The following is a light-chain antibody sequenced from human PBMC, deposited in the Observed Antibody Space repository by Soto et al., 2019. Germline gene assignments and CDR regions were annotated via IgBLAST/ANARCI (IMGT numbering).Light chain of an antibody. V-gene: IGKV3-15*01. Sequence: EIVMTQSPATLSVSPGERATLSCRASQSVSSNLAWYQQKPGQAPRLLLYGASTRATGIPDRFSGSGSGTEFTLTISSLHSEDFAVYYCQQYSSWPLTFGGGTKVEIK. J-gene: IGKJ4*01. CDR1: QSVSSN. CDR2: GAS. CDR3: QQYSSWPLT.